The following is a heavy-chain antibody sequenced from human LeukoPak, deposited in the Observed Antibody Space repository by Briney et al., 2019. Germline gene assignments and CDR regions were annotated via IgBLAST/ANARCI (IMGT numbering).Heavy chain of an antibody. CDR2: INHSGST. Sequence: PSETLSLTCAVYGGSFSGYYWSWIRQPPGKGLEWIGEINHSGSTNYNPSLKSRVTISVDTSKNQFSLKLSSVTAADTAVYYCARRTAQNYYGSGSYSRFDYWGQGTLVTVSS. CDR3: ARRTAQNYYGSGSYSRFDY. D-gene: IGHD3-10*01. CDR1: GGSFSGYY. V-gene: IGHV4-34*01. J-gene: IGHJ4*02.